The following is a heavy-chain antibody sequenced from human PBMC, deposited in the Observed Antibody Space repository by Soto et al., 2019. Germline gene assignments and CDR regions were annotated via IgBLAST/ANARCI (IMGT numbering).Heavy chain of an antibody. V-gene: IGHV1-69*13. Sequence: SVKVSCKASGGAFSSYAISWVRQAPGQGLEWMGGIIPIFGTANYAQKFQGRVTITADESTSTAYMELSSLRSEDTAVYYCARDTTPYCSSTSCYAVLFDYWGQGTLVTVSS. CDR3: ARDTTPYCSSTSCYAVLFDY. CDR1: GGAFSSYA. D-gene: IGHD2-2*01. CDR2: IIPIFGTA. J-gene: IGHJ4*02.